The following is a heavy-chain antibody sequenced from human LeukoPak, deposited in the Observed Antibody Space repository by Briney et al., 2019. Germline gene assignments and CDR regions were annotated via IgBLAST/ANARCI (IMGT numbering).Heavy chain of an antibody. J-gene: IGHJ4*02. V-gene: IGHV1-2*02. CDR3: ARGCEWELPHLPFDY. Sequence: GASVKVSCKASRYTFTGYYMHWVRQAPGQGLEWMGWINPNSGGTNYAQKFQGRVTMTRDTSISTAYMELSRLRSDDTAVYYCARGCEWELPHLPFDYWGQGTLVTVSS. CDR1: RYTFTGYY. D-gene: IGHD1-26*01. CDR2: INPNSGGT.